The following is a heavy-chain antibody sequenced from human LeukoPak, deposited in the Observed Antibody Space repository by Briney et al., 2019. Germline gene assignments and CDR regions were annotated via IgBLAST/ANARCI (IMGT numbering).Heavy chain of an antibody. D-gene: IGHD5-18*01. V-gene: IGHV4-34*01. CDR2: INHSGST. CDR3: ARGRMWIQLWSPYGMDV. J-gene: IGHJ6*02. CDR1: GGSFSGYY. Sequence: SSETLSLTCAVYGGSFSGYYWSWIRQPPGKGLEWIGEINHSGSTNYNPSLKSRVTISVDTSKNQFSLKLSSVTAADTAVYYCARGRMWIQLWSPYGMDVWGQGTTVTVSS.